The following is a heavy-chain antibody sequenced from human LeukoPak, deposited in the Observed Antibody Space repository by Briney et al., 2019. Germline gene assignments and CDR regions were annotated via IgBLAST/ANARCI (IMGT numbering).Heavy chain of an antibody. D-gene: IGHD3-3*01. Sequence: SVKVSCKASGFTFTSSAMQWMRQARGQRLEWIGWIVVGSGNTNYAQKFQERVTITRDMSTSTAYMELSSLRSEDTAVYYCAATEEYYDFWSGYRQPDYWGQGTLVTVSS. CDR1: GFTFTSSA. CDR3: AATEEYYDFWSGYRQPDY. J-gene: IGHJ4*02. CDR2: IVVGSGNT. V-gene: IGHV1-58*02.